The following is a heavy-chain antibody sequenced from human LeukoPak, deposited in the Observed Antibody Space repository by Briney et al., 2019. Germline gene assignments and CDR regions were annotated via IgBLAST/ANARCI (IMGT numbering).Heavy chain of an antibody. CDR1: GFTFDEYG. Sequence: PGGSLRLSCAASGFTFDEYGMSWVRQAPGKGLEWVSSINWDGGSTAYADSVLGRFTISRDNAKNSLHLQMKSLRAEDTALYYCARDSFSGSSLDYWGQGTLVTVSS. CDR3: ARDSFSGSSLDY. D-gene: IGHD1-26*01. V-gene: IGHV3-20*04. CDR2: INWDGGST. J-gene: IGHJ4*02.